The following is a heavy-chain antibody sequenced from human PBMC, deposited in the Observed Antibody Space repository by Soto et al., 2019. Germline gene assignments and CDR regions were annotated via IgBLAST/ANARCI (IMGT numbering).Heavy chain of an antibody. V-gene: IGHV1-69*13. D-gene: IGHD6-13*01. CDR2: IIPIFGTA. CDR3: ARGHIHSSSGEFDY. CDR1: GGTFSSYA. J-gene: IGHJ4*02. Sequence: WASVKVSCKASGGTFSSYAISWVRQAPGQGLEWMGGIIPIFGTANYAQKFQGRVTITADESTSTAYMELSSLRSEDTAVYYCARGHIHSSSGEFDYWGQGTLVTVSS.